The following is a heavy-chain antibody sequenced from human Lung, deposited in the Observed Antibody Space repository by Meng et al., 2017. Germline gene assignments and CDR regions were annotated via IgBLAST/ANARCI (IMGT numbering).Heavy chain of an antibody. J-gene: IGHJ4*02. CDR1: GYTFTGYS. V-gene: IGHV1-2*06. Sequence: QVQLVQSGAEVKKIGASVKVSCKASGYTFTGYSIHWVRQAPGPGLEWMGRINPNSGVTNYAQKFEGRVTMTRDASIRTAYMELSRLRSDDTAVYYCARFDPRAYWGQGTLVTVSS. CDR3: ARFDPRAY. CDR2: INPNSGVT. D-gene: IGHD3-9*01.